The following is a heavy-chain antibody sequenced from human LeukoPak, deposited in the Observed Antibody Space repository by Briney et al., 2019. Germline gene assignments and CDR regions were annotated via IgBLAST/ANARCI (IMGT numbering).Heavy chain of an antibody. J-gene: IGHJ6*02. Sequence: PSETLSLTCAVYGGSFSGYYWSWLRHPPGKGLEWIGEINHCGSTNYNPSLKSRVIISVDTSKNQFSLKLSSVTAADTAVYYCARGSGNLSGYYPHYYYYYGMDVWGQGTTVTVSS. CDR1: GGSFSGYY. D-gene: IGHD3-22*01. CDR3: ARGSGNLSGYYPHYYYYYGMDV. V-gene: IGHV4-34*01. CDR2: INHCGST.